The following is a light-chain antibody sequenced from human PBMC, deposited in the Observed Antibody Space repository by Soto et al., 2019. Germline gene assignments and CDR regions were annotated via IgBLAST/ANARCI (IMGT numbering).Light chain of an antibody. J-gene: IGKJ5*01. CDR3: QQDGHSPIT. Sequence: EIVLTQSPGTLSLSPGERVTLSCRASQSLSGNYLAWYQQKPGQAPKFLIYGASNRATGIPDRFSGGGSGTDFALTNNRLEPEDFAVYYCQQDGHSPITFGQGTRLEIK. V-gene: IGKV3-20*01. CDR1: QSLSGNY. CDR2: GAS.